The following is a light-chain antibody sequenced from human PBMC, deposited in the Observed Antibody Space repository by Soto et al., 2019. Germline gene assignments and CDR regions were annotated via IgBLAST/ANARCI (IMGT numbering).Light chain of an antibody. V-gene: IGKV3-11*01. J-gene: IGKJ5*01. CDR3: QQRSNWPDRIT. CDR1: QSVSSY. Sequence: EIVLTQSPATLSLSPGERATLSCRASQSVSSYLAWYQQKPGQAPRLLIYDASNRATGIPARFSGSGSGTDFTLTISSLEPEDFAVDYCQQRSNWPDRITFGQGTRLEIK. CDR2: DAS.